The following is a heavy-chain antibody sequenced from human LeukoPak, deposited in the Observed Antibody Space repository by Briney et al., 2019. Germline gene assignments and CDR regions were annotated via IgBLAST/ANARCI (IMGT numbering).Heavy chain of an antibody. CDR2: INPTGGST. J-gene: IGHJ4*02. CDR1: GYTFTTYY. Sequence: ASVKVSCKASGYTFTTYYIHWVRQAPGQGLEWMGIINPTGGSTTYAQKFQGRVTMTRDTSTSTVFMEVNSLRSEDTAVYYCALYTSTWYWGQGTLVTVSS. CDR3: ALYTSTWY. V-gene: IGHV1-46*01. D-gene: IGHD6-13*01.